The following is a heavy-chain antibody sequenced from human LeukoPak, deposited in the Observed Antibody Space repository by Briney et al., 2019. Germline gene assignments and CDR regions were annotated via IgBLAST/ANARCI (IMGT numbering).Heavy chain of an antibody. J-gene: IGHJ3*01. CDR1: GITFSTDW. D-gene: IGHD3-22*01. CDR2: INSDGSTT. V-gene: IGHV3-74*01. CDR3: ARAGTLVDYDPSDAFDV. Sequence: GGSLRLSCAASGITFSTDWMHWVRQAPGKGLVWVSRINSDGSTTSYVDSVEGRFTISRDNAKNTLYLQMNSLRAEDTAVYYCARAGTLVDYDPSDAFDVWGQGTMVTVSS.